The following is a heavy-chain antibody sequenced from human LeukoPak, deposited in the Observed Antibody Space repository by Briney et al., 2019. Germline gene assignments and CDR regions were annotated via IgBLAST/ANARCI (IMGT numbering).Heavy chain of an antibody. CDR2: IDARSGIT. Sequence: GGSLRLSCAASGFTFTIFGLNWVRQAPGKGPEWVPYIDARSGITYYADSVQGRFTISRDDARESVFLQMDGLRVDNTAVYYCARELGGGVAPIDSWGQGALVTVSS. D-gene: IGHD3-16*01. CDR1: GFTFTIFG. J-gene: IGHJ4*02. CDR3: ARELGGGVAPIDS. V-gene: IGHV3-48*01.